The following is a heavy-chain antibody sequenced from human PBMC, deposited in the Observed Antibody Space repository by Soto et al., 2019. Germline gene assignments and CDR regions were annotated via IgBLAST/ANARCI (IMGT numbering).Heavy chain of an antibody. D-gene: IGHD3-10*01. CDR3: ARGPFRPSAMDV. CDR1: GDNFKKNV. V-gene: IGHV1-69*01. J-gene: IGHJ6*02. Sequence: VKVSCKTSGDNFKKNVFTWVRQAPGQGLEWMGGTIPALGETHYIEKFQGRATITVDDATRTVYMEVRDLTSEDTAIYYCARGPFRPSAMDVWGQGTTVTVSS. CDR2: TIPALGET.